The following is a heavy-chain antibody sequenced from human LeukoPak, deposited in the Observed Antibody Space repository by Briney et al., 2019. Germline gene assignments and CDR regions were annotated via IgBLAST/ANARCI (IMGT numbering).Heavy chain of an antibody. CDR3: ARDTDYYGSGRHGYFDH. V-gene: IGHV3-66*01. CDR2: TYSGGST. J-gene: IGHJ1*01. D-gene: IGHD3-10*01. CDR1: GFNFRDAA. Sequence: GGSLRLSCAASGFNFRDAAMTWVRQAPGKGLEWVSLTYSGGSTYSADSVKGRFTISRDNSKNTLHLQMNSLRAEDTAVYYCARDTDYYGSGRHGYFDHWGQGTLVTVSS.